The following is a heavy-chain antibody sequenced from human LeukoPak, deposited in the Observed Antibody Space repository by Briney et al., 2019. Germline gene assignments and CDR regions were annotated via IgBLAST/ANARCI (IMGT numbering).Heavy chain of an antibody. CDR2: ISWNSGSI. V-gene: IGHV3-9*01. J-gene: IGHJ4*02. D-gene: IGHD3-22*01. CDR3: AKGGYSRGYSGYYFDY. CDR1: GFTFDDYA. Sequence: GRSLRLSCAASGFTFDDYAMHWVRQAPGKGLEWVSGISWNSGSIGYADSVKGRFTISRDNAKNSLYLQMNSLRAEDTALYYCAKGGYSRGYSGYYFDYWGQGTLVTVSS.